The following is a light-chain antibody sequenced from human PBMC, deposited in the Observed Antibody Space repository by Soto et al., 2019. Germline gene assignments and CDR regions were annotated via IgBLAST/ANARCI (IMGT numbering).Light chain of an antibody. Sequence: QSALTQPASVSGSPGQSITISCTGTSSDVGGYNYVSWYQQHPGKAPKLMIYDVSNRPSGVSNRFSGSKSGNTASLTISGLQAEDEADYYFSSYTSDVVFGGGTKLTVL. CDR2: DVS. J-gene: IGLJ2*01. CDR3: SSYTSDVV. V-gene: IGLV2-14*01. CDR1: SSDVGGYNY.